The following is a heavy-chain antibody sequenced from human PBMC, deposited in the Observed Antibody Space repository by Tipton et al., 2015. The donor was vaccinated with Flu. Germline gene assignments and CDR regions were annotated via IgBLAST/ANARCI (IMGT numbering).Heavy chain of an antibody. V-gene: IGHV4-59*08. D-gene: IGHD4-11*01. CDR3: ARRDYSNYVSEPKNWFDP. Sequence: PGLVKPSETLSLTCTVSNGSMSGFFWGWIRQPPGKELEWIGYDYHTGSTNYNPSLKSRVTISLDTSKNQFSLRLYSVTAADTAVYYCARRDYSNYVSEPKNWFDPWGQGTLVTVSS. CDR2: DYHTGST. CDR1: NGSMSGFF. J-gene: IGHJ5*02.